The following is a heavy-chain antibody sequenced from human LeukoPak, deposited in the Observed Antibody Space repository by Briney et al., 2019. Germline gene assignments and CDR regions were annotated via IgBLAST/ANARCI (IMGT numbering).Heavy chain of an antibody. Sequence: GSLRLSCAASGFTFSSYEMNWVHQAPGKGLEWIAYIHYSGSTNYNPSLKSRVTISVDTSKNQFSLKLSSVTAADTAVYYCARGDTGNYYYFDYWGQGTLVTVSS. CDR2: IHYSGST. J-gene: IGHJ4*02. CDR1: GFTFSSYE. CDR3: ARGDTGNYYYFDY. D-gene: IGHD1-26*01. V-gene: IGHV4-59*01.